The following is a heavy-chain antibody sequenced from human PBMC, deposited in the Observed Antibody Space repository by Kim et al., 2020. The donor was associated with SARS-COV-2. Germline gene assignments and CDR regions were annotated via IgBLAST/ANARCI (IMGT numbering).Heavy chain of an antibody. J-gene: IGHJ6*02. D-gene: IGHD3-22*01. CDR3: AKDKTYYYDSSGYYLGYYYYYGMDV. V-gene: IGHV3-43*02. CDR1: GFTFDDYA. Sequence: GGSLRLSCAASGFTFDDYAMHWVRQAPGKGLEWVSLISGDGGSTYYADSVKGRFTISRDNSKNSLYLQMNSLRTEDTALYYCAKDKTYYYDSSGYYLGYYYYYGMDVWGQGTTVTVSS. CDR2: ISGDGGST.